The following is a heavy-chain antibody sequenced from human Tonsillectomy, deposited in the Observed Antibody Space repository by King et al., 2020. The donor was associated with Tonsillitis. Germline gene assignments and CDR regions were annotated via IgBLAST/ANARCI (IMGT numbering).Heavy chain of an antibody. CDR3: AREISGSPTYGSAFDI. CDR1: GGSISSSSHY. V-gene: IGHV4-61*02. CDR2: VYTSGSS. D-gene: IGHD1-26*01. J-gene: IGHJ3*02. Sequence: VQLQESGPGLVKPSQTLSLTCTVSGGSISSSSHYCSWIRQPAGKELEWIGRVYTSGSSNYNPSLNSRVPMSVDTSKNQLSLILSSVTAADTAVYFCAREISGSPTYGSAFDIWGQGTMVTVSP.